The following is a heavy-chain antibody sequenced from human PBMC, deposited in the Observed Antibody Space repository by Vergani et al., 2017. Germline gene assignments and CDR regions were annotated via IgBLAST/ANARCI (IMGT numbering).Heavy chain of an antibody. D-gene: IGHD3-3*01. CDR2: INPNSGGT. Sequence: VHLVQSGSEVKKPGASVKVSCKASGYTITDYYIHWVRHAPGQRLEWMGWINPNSGGTEYAQKFQSRVTMTTDASTNTAYMSLRSLRSDDTAIYYCSRGGFYTSRNDFKFYGLGVWGQGTTVTVSS. J-gene: IGHJ6*02. V-gene: IGHV1-2*02. CDR3: SRGGFYTSRNDFKFYGLGV. CDR1: GYTITDYY.